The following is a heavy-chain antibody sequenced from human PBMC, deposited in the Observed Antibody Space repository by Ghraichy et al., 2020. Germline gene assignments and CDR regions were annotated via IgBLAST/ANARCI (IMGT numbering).Heavy chain of an antibody. CDR2: IYYSGST. CDR3: ARAGGSGGSCYSV. J-gene: IGHJ4*02. V-gene: IGHV4-59*08. CDR1: GGSISSFY. Sequence: ETLSLTCTVSGGSISSFYWSWIRQPPGKGLEYIGYIYYSGSTNYNPSLKSRVTISVDTSKNQFSLKLSSVTAADTAVYYCARAGGSGGSCYSVWGQGTLVTVSS. D-gene: IGHD2-15*01.